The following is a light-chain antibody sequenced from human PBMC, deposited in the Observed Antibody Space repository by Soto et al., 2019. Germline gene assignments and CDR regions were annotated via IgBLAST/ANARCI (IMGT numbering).Light chain of an antibody. CDR2: GAS. J-gene: IGKJ4*01. Sequence: EIVVTQSPATLSVSPGERATLSCRASQSVSSNLAWYMQKPGQAPRLHIYGASTRATGIPARFSGSGSGTEFTLTISSLQSEDFAVYYCQQYNNWPLTFGGGTKVEIK. V-gene: IGKV3-15*01. CDR1: QSVSSN. CDR3: QQYNNWPLT.